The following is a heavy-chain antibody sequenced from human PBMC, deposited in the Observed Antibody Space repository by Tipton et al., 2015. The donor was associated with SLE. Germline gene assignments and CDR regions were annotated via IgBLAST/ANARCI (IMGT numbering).Heavy chain of an antibody. D-gene: IGHD1-26*01. CDR1: GFTFSDYY. CDR3: ARVSRVQWGLNY. V-gene: IGHV4-59*01. J-gene: IGHJ4*02. CDR2: IYYSGST. Sequence: LRLSCAASGFTFSDYYMSWIRQPPGKGLEWIGYIYYSGSTNYNPSLKSRVTISVDTSKNQFSLKLSSVTAADTAVYYCARVSRVQWGLNYWGQGTLVTVSS.